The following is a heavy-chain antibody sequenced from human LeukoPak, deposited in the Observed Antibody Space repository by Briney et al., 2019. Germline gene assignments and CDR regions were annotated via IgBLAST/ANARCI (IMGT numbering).Heavy chain of an antibody. V-gene: IGHV1-8*01. Sequence: GASVKVSCKASGYTFTSYDINWVRQATGQGLEWMGWMNPNSGNTGYAQKFQGRVTMTRNTSISTAYMELSSLRSEDTAVYYCARGGIYYDSKKKNPFDYGARGPLVTVSS. J-gene: IGHJ4*02. CDR3: ARGGIYYDSKKKNPFDY. D-gene: IGHD3-22*01. CDR1: GYTFTSYD. CDR2: MNPNSGNT.